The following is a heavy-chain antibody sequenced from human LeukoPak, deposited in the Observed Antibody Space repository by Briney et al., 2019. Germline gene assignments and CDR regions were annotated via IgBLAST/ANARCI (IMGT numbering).Heavy chain of an antibody. V-gene: IGHV4-4*07. D-gene: IGHD3-16*01. CDR1: GGSMSSYY. CDR2: IHTSWTT. J-gene: IGHJ5*02. CDR3: ARGDYYDGGGRNWFDP. Sequence: SETLSLTCTVSGGSMSSYYWSFTRQPAGKGLEWIGRIHTSWTTYYNPSLKSRVTMSVDTSRNQFSLRLTSVTAADTAVYYCARGDYYDGGGRNWFDPWGQGTLVTVSS.